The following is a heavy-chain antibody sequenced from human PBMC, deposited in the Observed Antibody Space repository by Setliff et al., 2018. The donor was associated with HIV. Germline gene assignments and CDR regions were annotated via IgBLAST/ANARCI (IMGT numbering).Heavy chain of an antibody. Sequence: PGGSLRLSCAASGFSFSIYEMNWVRQAPGKGLEWLSYISSSSGTILYVDSVQGRFTTSRDNAKNSLYLQMNSLRAEDTAVYYCARSHYDSRGYYYRGDAFDIRGLGTMVTVSS. CDR1: GFSFSIYE. CDR2: ISSSSGTI. CDR3: ARSHYDSRGYYYRGDAFDI. V-gene: IGHV3-48*03. D-gene: IGHD3-22*01. J-gene: IGHJ3*02.